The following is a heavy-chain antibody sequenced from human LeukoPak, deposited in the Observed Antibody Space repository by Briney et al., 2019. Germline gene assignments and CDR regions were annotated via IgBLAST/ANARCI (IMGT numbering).Heavy chain of an antibody. J-gene: IGHJ5*02. D-gene: IGHD3-22*01. CDR2: ISYDGSNK. CDR1: GFTFSNYH. CDR3: AIPIDYYDSSGYYYEDNWFDP. V-gene: IGHV3-30*01. Sequence: GGSLRLSCAASGFTFSNYHMQWVPQAPGKGLEGVAVISYDGSNKYYADSVKGRFTSSRDNSKNTLYLQMNSLRAEDTAVYYCAIPIDYYDSSGYYYEDNWFDPWGQGTLVTVSS.